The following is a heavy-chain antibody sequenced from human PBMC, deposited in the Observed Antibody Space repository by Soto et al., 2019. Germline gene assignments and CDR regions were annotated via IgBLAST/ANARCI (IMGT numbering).Heavy chain of an antibody. Sequence: AASVKVSCKASGGTFSSYAISWVRQAPGQGLEWMGGIIPIFGTANYAQKFQGRVTITADESTSTAYMELSSLRSEDTAVYYCARDPRGNSAYFDYWGQGTLVTVSS. CDR2: IIPIFGTA. V-gene: IGHV1-69*13. D-gene: IGHD2-21*02. CDR1: GGTFSSYA. J-gene: IGHJ4*02. CDR3: ARDPRGNSAYFDY.